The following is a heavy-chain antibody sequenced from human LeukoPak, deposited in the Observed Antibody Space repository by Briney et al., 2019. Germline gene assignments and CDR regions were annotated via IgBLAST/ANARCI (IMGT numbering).Heavy chain of an antibody. V-gene: IGHV3-9*01. CDR2: ISSSSSYI. CDR3: ARDKFNLVWYFDL. Sequence: PGRSLRLSCAASGFTFDDYAMHWVRQAPGKGLEWVSGISSSSSYIYYADSVKGRFTISRDNAKNSLYLQMNSLRAEDTAVYYCARDKFNLVWYFDLWGRGTLVTVSS. CDR1: GFTFDDYA. D-gene: IGHD1-14*01. J-gene: IGHJ2*01.